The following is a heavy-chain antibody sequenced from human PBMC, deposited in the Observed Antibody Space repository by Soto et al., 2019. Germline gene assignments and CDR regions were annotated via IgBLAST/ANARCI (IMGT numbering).Heavy chain of an antibody. CDR2: VYPDDSDI. CDR1: GYSFGNFW. V-gene: IGHV5-51*01. J-gene: IGHJ3*02. Sequence: EVQLVQSGAEVKKPGESLKISCKGSGYSFGNFWIAWVRQMPGKGLEWMGIVYPDDSDIRYSPSFQGQVTISADKSVRTAYLHLSTLRASETAIYYCAKTLVGGGALDIWGQGTVVTVSS. CDR3: AKTLVGGGALDI. D-gene: IGHD1-26*01.